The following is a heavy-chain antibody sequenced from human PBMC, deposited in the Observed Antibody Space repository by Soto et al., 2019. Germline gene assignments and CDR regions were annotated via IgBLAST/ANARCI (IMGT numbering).Heavy chain of an antibody. CDR3: ARDGYDGSGSPYPAF. J-gene: IGHJ4*02. Sequence: LSLTCTVSGASMSEYFWSWIRQSPGKGLEWIGYIYYLGSTDYNPSLKSRVTISVDTSKRQFSLRLTSVTAADTAVYYCARDGYDGSGSPYPAFWGPGTQVTVSS. V-gene: IGHV4-59*01. CDR2: IYYLGST. CDR1: GASMSEYF. D-gene: IGHD3-10*01.